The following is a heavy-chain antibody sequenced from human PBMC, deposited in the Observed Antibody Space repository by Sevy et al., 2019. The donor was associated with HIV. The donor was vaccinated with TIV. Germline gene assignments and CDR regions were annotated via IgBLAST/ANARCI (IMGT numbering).Heavy chain of an antibody. J-gene: IGHJ4*02. CDR2: ISSSGNTI. Sequence: GGSLRLSCAASGFTFSDYYMSWIRQAPGKGLEWISYISSSGNTIYYADSVKGGFTISRDNAKNSLFLQMNSLRADDTAVYYCARHDYGGNIFGYWGQGTLVTVSS. CDR1: GFTFSDYY. D-gene: IGHD4-17*01. V-gene: IGHV3-11*01. CDR3: ARHDYGGNIFGY.